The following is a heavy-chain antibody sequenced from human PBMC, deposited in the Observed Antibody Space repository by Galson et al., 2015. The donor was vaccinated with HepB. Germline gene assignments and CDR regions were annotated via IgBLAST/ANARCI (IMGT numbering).Heavy chain of an antibody. CDR1: GFTFSSYA. Sequence: SLRLSCAASGFTFSSYAMSWVRQAPGKGLEWVSAISGSGGSTYYADSVKGRFTISRDNSKNTLYLQMNSLRAEDTAVYYCANEMWFGELLLSNSGVMDVWGQGTTVTVSS. J-gene: IGHJ6*02. V-gene: IGHV3-23*01. D-gene: IGHD3-10*01. CDR2: ISGSGGST. CDR3: ANEMWFGELLLSNSGVMDV.